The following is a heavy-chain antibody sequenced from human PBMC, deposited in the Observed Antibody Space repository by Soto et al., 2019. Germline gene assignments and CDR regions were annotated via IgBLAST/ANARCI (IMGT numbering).Heavy chain of an antibody. Sequence: SETLSLTCTVSGGSISSYYWNWIRQPPGKGLEWIGNISYSGSTNYNPSLKSRVTMSVDTSKNQLSLKLSSVTAADTAVYYCARRYGYYFDYWGQGTLVTVS. CDR2: ISYSGST. CDR1: GGSISSYY. CDR3: ARRYGYYFDY. V-gene: IGHV4-59*08. D-gene: IGHD4-17*01. J-gene: IGHJ4*02.